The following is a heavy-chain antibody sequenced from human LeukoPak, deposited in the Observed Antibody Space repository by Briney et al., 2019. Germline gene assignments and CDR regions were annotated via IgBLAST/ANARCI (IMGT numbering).Heavy chain of an antibody. CDR1: GYTFSNFG. Sequence: GASVKVFCKASGYTFSNFGINWVRQAPGQGLEWMGWISGNNDNPNYGQKFQGRFTLTTDSSTSTAYMELRNLRSDDTAVYYCARDGTSTDDYWGQGTLVTVSS. CDR2: ISGNNDNP. J-gene: IGHJ4*02. V-gene: IGHV1-18*01. CDR3: ARDGTSTDDY. D-gene: IGHD2-2*01.